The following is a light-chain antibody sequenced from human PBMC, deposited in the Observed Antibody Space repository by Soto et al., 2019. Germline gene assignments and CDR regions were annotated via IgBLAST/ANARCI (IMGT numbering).Light chain of an antibody. CDR2: GAS. CDR1: QSVDSTY. Sequence: EIVLTQSPGTLSLSPGERATLSCRASQSVDSTYLDWHQQKPGQAPRLLIYGASSRGTAIPDSFSGSGSAKSCNPTISSMEPDEFEEYYCQQYSGSVTFGGGTKVEIK. CDR3: QQYSGSVT. J-gene: IGKJ4*01. V-gene: IGKV3-20*01.